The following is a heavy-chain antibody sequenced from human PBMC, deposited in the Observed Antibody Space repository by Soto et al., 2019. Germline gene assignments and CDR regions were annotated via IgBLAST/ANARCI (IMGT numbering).Heavy chain of an antibody. V-gene: IGHV2-5*02. CDR3: ARQMTTNGYFDY. CDR2: IYWDDDK. J-gene: IGHJ4*02. CDR1: GFSLSTSGVG. D-gene: IGHD4-17*01. Sequence: SGPTLVNPTQTLTLTCTFSGFSLSTSGVGVGWIRQPPGKALEWLALIYWDDDKRYSPSLKSRLTITTDTSKNPVDLTMTNMDPVDTATYYCARQMTTNGYFDYWGQGTLVTVSS.